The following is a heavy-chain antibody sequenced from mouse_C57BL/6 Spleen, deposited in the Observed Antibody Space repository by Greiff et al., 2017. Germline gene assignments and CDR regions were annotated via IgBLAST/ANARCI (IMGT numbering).Heavy chain of an antibody. CDR2: IDPSDSET. J-gene: IGHJ3*01. Sequence: QVQLQQPGAELVRPGSSVKLSCKASGYTFTSYWMHWVKQRPIQGLEWIGNIDPSDSETHYNQKFKDKATLTADKSSSTAYMQLSSLTSEDAAVYYCARREALLRSFAYWGQGTLVTVSA. CDR3: ARREALLRSFAY. D-gene: IGHD1-1*01. CDR1: GYTFTSYW. V-gene: IGHV1-52*01.